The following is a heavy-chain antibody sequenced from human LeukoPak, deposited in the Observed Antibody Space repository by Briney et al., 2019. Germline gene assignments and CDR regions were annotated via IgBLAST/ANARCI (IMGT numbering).Heavy chain of an antibody. CDR1: GVSFTGYY. CDR2: INHSGNT. J-gene: IGHJ4*02. Sequence: TPSETLSLTCAVYGVSFTGYYWSWIRQPPGKGLEWIGEINHSGNTNYNPSLKSRVTISVDTSKNQSSLKLSSVTVADTAVYYCAKGGWKLGFQGAQGTLVTVSS. V-gene: IGHV4-34*01. D-gene: IGHD2-15*01. CDR3: AKGGWKLGFQ.